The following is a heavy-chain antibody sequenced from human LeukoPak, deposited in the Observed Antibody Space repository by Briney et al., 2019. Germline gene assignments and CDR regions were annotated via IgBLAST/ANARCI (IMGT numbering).Heavy chain of an antibody. Sequence: PSETLSLTCTVSGYSLGNGYFWGWIRQPPGKGLEWIGNIYRTGTTFYNPSLQSRVSMSVDTSKNTFSLNLKSVTAADTAVYYCARDGYNPVAFDIGGQGTVVTVSS. CDR3: ARDGYNPVAFDI. D-gene: IGHD5-24*01. CDR1: GYSLGNGYF. J-gene: IGHJ3*02. V-gene: IGHV4-38-2*02. CDR2: IYRTGTT.